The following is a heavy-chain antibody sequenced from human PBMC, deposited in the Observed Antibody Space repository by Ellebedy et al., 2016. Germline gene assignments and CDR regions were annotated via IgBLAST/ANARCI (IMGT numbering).Heavy chain of an antibody. CDR1: GFTFSSYG. CDR3: ARERSSSSWYHDAFDI. CDR2: ISYDGSNK. V-gene: IGHV3-30*03. D-gene: IGHD6-13*01. J-gene: IGHJ3*02. Sequence: GGSLRLSCAASGFTFSSYGMHWVRQAPGKGLEWVAVISYDGSNKYYGDSVKGRFTISRDNSKNTLYLQMNSLRAEDTAVYYCARERSSSSWYHDAFDIWGQGTMVTVSS.